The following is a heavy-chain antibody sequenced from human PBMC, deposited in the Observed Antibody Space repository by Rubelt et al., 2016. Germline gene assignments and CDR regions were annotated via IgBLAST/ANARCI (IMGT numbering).Heavy chain of an antibody. D-gene: IGHD6-13*01. CDR2: ISSDGSTT. V-gene: IGHV3-74*01. CDR3: ARRSAAGGFFDL. CDR1: GFTFTSHW. Sequence: EVQLVESGGGLVQPGGSLRLSCAASGFTFTSHWMHWVRQVPGKGPVWVSRISSDGSTTLYADSVQGRFTISRANAKNTLYLQMNSLSADDTAVFYCARRSAAGGFFDLWGRGTLVTVSS. J-gene: IGHJ2*01.